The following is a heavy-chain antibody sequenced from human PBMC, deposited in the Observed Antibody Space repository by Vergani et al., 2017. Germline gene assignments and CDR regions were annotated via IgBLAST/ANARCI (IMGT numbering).Heavy chain of an antibody. Sequence: EVQLVESGGGLVQPGRSLRLSCAASGFTFDDYAMHWVRQAPGKGLEWVSGINWNSDSIAYADSVKGRFTISRDNAKNSLYLQMNSLRAEDTALYYCAKSDYYDSSGFLGAFDIWGQGTMVTVSS. CDR3: AKSDYYDSSGFLGAFDI. V-gene: IGHV3-9*01. J-gene: IGHJ3*02. CDR2: INWNSDSI. CDR1: GFTFDDYA. D-gene: IGHD3-22*01.